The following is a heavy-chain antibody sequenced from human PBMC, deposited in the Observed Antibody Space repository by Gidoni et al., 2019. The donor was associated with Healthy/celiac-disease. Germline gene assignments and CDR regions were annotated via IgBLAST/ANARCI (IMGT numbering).Heavy chain of an antibody. CDR1: GFTFSSYA. CDR3: ARALYDSSGYYDDGFDY. J-gene: IGHJ4*02. D-gene: IGHD3-22*01. V-gene: IGHV3-30-3*01. CDR2: IAYDGSNK. Sequence: QVQLVESGGGVVQPGRSLSLSCAASGFTFSSYAMHWVRQAPGKGLEWVAVIAYDGSNKYDADSVKGRFTISRDNSKNTLYLQMNSLRAEDTAVYYCARALYDSSGYYDDGFDYWGQGTLVTVSS.